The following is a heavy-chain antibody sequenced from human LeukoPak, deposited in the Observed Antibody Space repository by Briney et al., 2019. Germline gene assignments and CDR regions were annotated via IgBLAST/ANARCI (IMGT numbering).Heavy chain of an antibody. CDR1: GFTFSSHS. D-gene: IGHD3-10*01. J-gene: IGHJ5*02. CDR3: ASGAGYYYGSRSQLGWFDP. CDR2: ISSSSSTI. V-gene: IGHV3-48*01. Sequence: GGSLRLSCAASGFTFSSHSMNWVRQAPGKGLEWVSYISSSSSTIYYADSVKGRFTISRDNAKNSLYLQMNSLRAEDTAVYYCASGAGYYYGSRSQLGWFDPWGQGTLVTVSS.